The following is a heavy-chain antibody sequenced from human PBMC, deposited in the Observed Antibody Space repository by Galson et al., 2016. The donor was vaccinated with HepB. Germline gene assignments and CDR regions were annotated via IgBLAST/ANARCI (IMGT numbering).Heavy chain of an antibody. CDR1: GDTFGSFA. D-gene: IGHD2-21*01. J-gene: IGHJ4*02. V-gene: IGHV1-69*13. CDR3: AGVCGGDCPRDY. Sequence: VKVSCKASGDTFGSFAINWVRQAPGQGLEWMGGIIPMFGIAKYAQKFQGRVTITADESTSTVYMELSSLTSEDPAVYSWAGVCGGDCPRDYWGQGTLVTVSS. CDR2: IIPMFGIA.